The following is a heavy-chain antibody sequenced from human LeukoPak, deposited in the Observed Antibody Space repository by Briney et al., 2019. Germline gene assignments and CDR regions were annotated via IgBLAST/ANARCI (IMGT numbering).Heavy chain of an antibody. V-gene: IGHV3-48*03. CDR3: ARDSHYDSSGPYSFDY. CDR1: GFTFSSYE. J-gene: IGHJ4*02. CDR2: TSSSDSTI. Sequence: GGSLRLSCAASGFTFSSYEMNWVRQAPGKGLEWVSYTSSSDSTIYYADSVKGRFTISRDNAKNSLYLQMNSLRAEDTAVYYCARDSHYDSSGPYSFDYWGQGTLVTVSS. D-gene: IGHD3-22*01.